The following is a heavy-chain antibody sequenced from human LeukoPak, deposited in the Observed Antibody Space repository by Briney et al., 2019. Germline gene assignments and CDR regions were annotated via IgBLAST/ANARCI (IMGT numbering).Heavy chain of an antibody. CDR2: IKQDGSEK. V-gene: IGHV3-7*01. D-gene: IGHD6-6*01. Sequence: GGSLRLSCAASGFTFSSYWTSWVRQAPGKGLEWVANIKQDGSEKYCVDSVKGRFTISRDNAKNSLYLQMNSLRAEDTAVYYCAREHPGSSIASQWGQGTLVTVSS. J-gene: IGHJ4*02. CDR1: GFTFSSYW. CDR3: AREHPGSSIASQ.